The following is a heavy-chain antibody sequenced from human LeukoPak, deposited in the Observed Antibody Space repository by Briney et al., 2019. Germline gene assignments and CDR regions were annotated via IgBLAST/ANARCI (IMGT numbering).Heavy chain of an antibody. CDR3: AKDPPHSSGPNSPCFEF. Sequence: GASVKVSCKASGYTFTTYGIGWVRQAPGQGLEWMGWISPYNDNTEYAQKFQGRVTMTTDTSTSTVYMELRSLRPDDTAMYYCAKDPPHSSGPNSPCFEFWGQGALVTVSS. V-gene: IGHV1-18*01. J-gene: IGHJ4*02. CDR2: ISPYNDNT. D-gene: IGHD6-19*01. CDR1: GYTFTTYG.